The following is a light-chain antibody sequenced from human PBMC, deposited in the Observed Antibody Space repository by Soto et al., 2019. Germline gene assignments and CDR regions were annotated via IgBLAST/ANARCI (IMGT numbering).Light chain of an antibody. Sequence: QSALTQPASVSGSPGQSITISCTGTSSDVGSYNLVSWYQQHPGKAPKLMIYEVSKRPSGVSNRFSGSKSGNTASLTISGLQAEDEADYYCCSYASSSTFGYVFGTGTKVTVL. CDR3: CSYASSSTFGYV. J-gene: IGLJ1*01. CDR1: SSDVGSYNL. CDR2: EVS. V-gene: IGLV2-23*02.